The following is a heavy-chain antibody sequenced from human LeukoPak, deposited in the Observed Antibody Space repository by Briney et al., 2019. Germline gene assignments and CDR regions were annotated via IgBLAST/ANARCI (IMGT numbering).Heavy chain of an antibody. CDR3: AREKSDILTGYYTGWFDP. V-gene: IGHV1-69*10. Sequence: ASVKVSCKASGGTFSSYAISWVRQAPGQGLEWMGGIIPIFGIANYAQKFQGRVTITADKSTSTAYMELSSLRSEDTAVYYCAREKSDILTGYYTGWFDPWGQGTLVTVSS. D-gene: IGHD3-9*01. CDR1: GGTFSSYA. J-gene: IGHJ5*02. CDR2: IIPIFGIA.